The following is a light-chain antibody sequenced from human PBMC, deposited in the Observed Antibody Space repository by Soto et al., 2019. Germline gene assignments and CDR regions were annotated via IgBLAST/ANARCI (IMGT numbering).Light chain of an antibody. CDR1: QSVSSSY. Sequence: EIVLTQSPATLSVSPGERATLSCRASQSVSSSYLAWYQQKPGQAPRLLIYDASNRATGIPARFSGSGSGTDFTLTISRLEPEDFAVYYCQQYGSSPPDTFGPGTKVDI. CDR3: QQYGSSPPDT. CDR2: DAS. J-gene: IGKJ3*01. V-gene: IGKV3-20*01.